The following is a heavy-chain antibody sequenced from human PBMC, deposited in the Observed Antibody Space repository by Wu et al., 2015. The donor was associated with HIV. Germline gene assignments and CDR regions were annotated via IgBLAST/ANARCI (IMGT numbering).Heavy chain of an antibody. Sequence: QVQLVQSGAEVKKPGASVKVSCKASGYRFTSHGISWVRQAPGQGLEWMGWISTYNGNRNYVQKFQGRVTMTTDTSTNTAYMELRGLRSDDTAIYYCARVGCSSISCWYYFDYWGQGTLVTVSS. CDR3: ARVGCSSISCWYYFDY. CDR1: GYRFTSHG. D-gene: IGHD2-2*01. V-gene: IGHV1-18*01. CDR2: ISTYNGNR. J-gene: IGHJ4*02.